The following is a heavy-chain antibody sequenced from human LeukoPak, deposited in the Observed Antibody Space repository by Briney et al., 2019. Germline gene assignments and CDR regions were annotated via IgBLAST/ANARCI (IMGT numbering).Heavy chain of an antibody. J-gene: IGHJ4*02. CDR2: ISYDGSNK. CDR1: GFTFSSYA. V-gene: IGHV3-30-3*01. Sequence: GGSLRLSCAASGFTFSSYAMHWVRQAPGKGLEWVAVISYDGSNKYYADSVKGRFTISRDNSKNTLYLQVNSLRAEDTAVYYCARDPSGSLAYWGQGTLVTVSS. CDR3: ARDPSGSLAY.